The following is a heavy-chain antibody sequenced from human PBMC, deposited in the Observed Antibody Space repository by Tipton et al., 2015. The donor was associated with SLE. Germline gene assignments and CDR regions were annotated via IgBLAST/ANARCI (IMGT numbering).Heavy chain of an antibody. CDR3: ARDRPYDFWDINEPGDGFDI. CDR1: GFTFITYW. D-gene: IGHD3-3*01. J-gene: IGHJ3*02. V-gene: IGHV3-7*01. Sequence: SLRLSCAASGFTFITYWMSWVRLAPGKGLEWEANIKQDGSDKYYVDSVKGRFTLSRDNAKNSLYLQMNSLRAEDTAVYYCARDRPYDFWDINEPGDGFDIWGQGTMVTVSS. CDR2: IKQDGSDK.